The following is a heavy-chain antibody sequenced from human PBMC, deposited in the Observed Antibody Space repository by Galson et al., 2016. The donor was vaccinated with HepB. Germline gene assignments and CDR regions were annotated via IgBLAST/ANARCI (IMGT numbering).Heavy chain of an antibody. CDR1: GFTFSNYW. D-gene: IGHD1-20*01. V-gene: IGHV3-7*01. CDR2: IKQDGSEK. CDR3: ARTITGTPWHHYYYGMDV. J-gene: IGHJ6*02. Sequence: SLRLSCAASGFTFSNYWMTWVRQAPGKGLEWVAKIKQDGSEKYYVDSVKGRFTISRDKAKNALYLQMNSLRVVDTAVDYCARTITGTPWHHYYYGMDVWGQGSTVSVSS.